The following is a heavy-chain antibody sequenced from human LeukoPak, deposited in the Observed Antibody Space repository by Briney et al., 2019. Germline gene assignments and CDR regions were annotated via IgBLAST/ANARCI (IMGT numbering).Heavy chain of an antibody. CDR1: GYSFTSYW. V-gene: IGHV5-51*01. CDR3: ARSHYYAPPCFDY. D-gene: IGHD3-10*01. J-gene: IGHJ4*02. Sequence: GESLKISCKGSGYSFTSYWIGWVRQLPGKGLEWMGIIYPGDSDTRYSPSFQGQVTISADKSISTAYLQWSSLKASDAAMYYCARSHYYAPPCFDYWGQGTLVTVSS. CDR2: IYPGDSDT.